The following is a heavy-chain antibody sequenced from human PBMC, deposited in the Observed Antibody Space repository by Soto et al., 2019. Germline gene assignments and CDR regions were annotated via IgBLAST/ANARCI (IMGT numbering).Heavy chain of an antibody. CDR1: GGSISSGNYY. CDR3: ATMGTPATGLYYFDY. J-gene: IGHJ4*02. D-gene: IGHD2-15*01. Sequence: QVQLQESGPGLVKPSQTLSLTCTVSGGSISSGNYYWSWIRQPPGKGLEWIGFISFRGSAFYNSSLTSRVTTSVDTSKPQFSLHLRFVTAADTAVYYCATMGTPATGLYYFDYWGQGTRVT. V-gene: IGHV4-30-4*01. CDR2: ISFRGSA.